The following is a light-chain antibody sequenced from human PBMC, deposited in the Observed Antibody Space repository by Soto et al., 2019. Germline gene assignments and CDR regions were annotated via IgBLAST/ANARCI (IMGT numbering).Light chain of an antibody. CDR3: CSYAGSTRV. J-gene: IGLJ1*01. V-gene: IGLV2-11*01. CDR1: SSDVGGYNY. Sequence: ALTQPRSVSGSPGQSVTISCTGTSSDVGGYNYVSWYQQHPGKAPKLMIYDVSKRPSGVPDRFSGSKSGNTASLTISGLQAEDEADYYCCSYAGSTRVFGTGTKVTVL. CDR2: DVS.